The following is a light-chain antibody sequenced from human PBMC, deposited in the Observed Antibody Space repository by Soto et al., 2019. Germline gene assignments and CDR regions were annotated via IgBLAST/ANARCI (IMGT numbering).Light chain of an antibody. J-gene: IGKJ1*01. Sequence: EIVLTQSPGTLSLSPGERATLSCRASQSVSSSYLAWYQQKPGQAPRLLIYGASSRATGIPDRFSGSGCGTDFTLTISWQEHEDFAVYYCQQYGSSPSFGQGTQVEIK. CDR3: QQYGSSPS. V-gene: IGKV3-20*01. CDR2: GAS. CDR1: QSVSSSY.